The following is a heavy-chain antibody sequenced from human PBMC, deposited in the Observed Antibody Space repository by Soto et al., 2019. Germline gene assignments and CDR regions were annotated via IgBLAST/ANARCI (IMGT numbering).Heavy chain of an antibody. CDR2: ISYDGSNK. CDR3: AREERITMIVVVTDAFDI. J-gene: IGHJ3*02. Sequence: VQLLESGGGLVQPGGSLRLSCAASGFTFSSYAMHWVRQAPGKGLEWVAVISYDGSNKYYADSVKGRFTISRDNSKNTLYLQMNSLRAEDTAVYYCAREERITMIVVVTDAFDIWGQGTMVTVSS. CDR1: GFTFSSYA. V-gene: IGHV3-30-3*01. D-gene: IGHD3-22*01.